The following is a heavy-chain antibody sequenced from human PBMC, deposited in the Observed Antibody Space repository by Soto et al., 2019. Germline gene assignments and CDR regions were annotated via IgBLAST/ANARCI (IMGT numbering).Heavy chain of an antibody. CDR2: IYYSGST. CDR3: ARHVNPWAQGAFDI. J-gene: IGHJ3*02. D-gene: IGHD7-27*01. V-gene: IGHV4-39*01. CDR1: GGSISSSSYY. Sequence: QLQLQESDPGLVKPSETLSLTCTVSGGSISSSSYYWGWIRQPPGKGLEWIGSIYYSGSTYYNPSLKSRVTISVDTSKNQFSLKLSSVTAADTAVYYCARHVNPWAQGAFDIWGQGTMVTVSS.